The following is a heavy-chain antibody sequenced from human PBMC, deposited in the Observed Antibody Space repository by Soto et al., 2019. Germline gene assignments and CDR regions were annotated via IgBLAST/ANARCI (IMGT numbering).Heavy chain of an antibody. V-gene: IGHV3-33*01. J-gene: IGHJ6*02. Sequence: PGGSLRLSCAASGFTFSSYGMHWVRQAPGKGLEWVAVIWYDGSNKYYADSVKGRFTISRDNSKNTLYLQMNSLRAEDTAVYYCARDRDIVVVVAATVDYGMDVWGQGTTVTVSS. D-gene: IGHD2-15*01. CDR3: ARDRDIVVVVAATVDYGMDV. CDR2: IWYDGSNK. CDR1: GFTFSSYG.